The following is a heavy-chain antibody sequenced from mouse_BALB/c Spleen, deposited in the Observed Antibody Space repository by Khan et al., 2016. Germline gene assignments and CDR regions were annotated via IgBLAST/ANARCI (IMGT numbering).Heavy chain of an antibody. Sequence: QIQLVQSGPELKKPGETVKISCKASGYTFTNYGMNWVKQAPGKGLKWMGWINTYTGEPTYADDFMGRFAFSLETSASTAYLQINNLKNEDTATYFCARSQTARATGFAYWGQGTLVTVSA. CDR2: INTYTGEP. CDR3: ARSQTARATGFAY. CDR1: GYTFTNYG. J-gene: IGHJ3*01. V-gene: IGHV9-3-1*01. D-gene: IGHD3-2*01.